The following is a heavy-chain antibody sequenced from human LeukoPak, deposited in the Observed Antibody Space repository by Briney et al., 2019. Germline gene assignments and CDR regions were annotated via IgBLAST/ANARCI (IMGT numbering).Heavy chain of an antibody. D-gene: IGHD3-16*02. CDR2: IIPIFGTA. CDR1: GGTFSSYA. J-gene: IGHJ4*02. Sequence: ASVKVSRKASGGTFSSYAISWVRQAPGQGLEWMGRIIPIFGTANYARKFQGRVTITTDESTSTAYMELSSLRSEDTAVYYCARDRLEITFGGVIVASEKDLCFDYWGQGTLVTVSS. V-gene: IGHV1-69*05. CDR3: ARDRLEITFGGVIVASEKDLCFDY.